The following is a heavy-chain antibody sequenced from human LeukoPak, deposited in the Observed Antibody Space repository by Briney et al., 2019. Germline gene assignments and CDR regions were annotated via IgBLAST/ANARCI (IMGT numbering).Heavy chain of an antibody. Sequence: SQTLSLTCAVSGGSISSGGYSWSWIRQPPGKGLEWIVYIYHSGSTYYNPSLKSRVTISVDTSKNQFSLKLSSVTAADTAVYYCARDWTYYLAAPDPFFDYWGQGTLVTVSS. V-gene: IGHV4-30-2*01. CDR2: IYHSGST. J-gene: IGHJ4*02. CDR3: ARDWTYYLAAPDPFFDY. D-gene: IGHD3-10*01. CDR1: GGSISSGGYS.